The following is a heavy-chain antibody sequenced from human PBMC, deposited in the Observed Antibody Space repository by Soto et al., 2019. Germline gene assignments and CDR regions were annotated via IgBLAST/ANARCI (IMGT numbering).Heavy chain of an antibody. D-gene: IGHD3-22*01. J-gene: IGHJ3*02. V-gene: IGHV3-21*04. CDR3: AKVRRSSGYYIDAFDI. CDR2: ISSSSSYI. CDR1: GFTFSSYS. Sequence: GGSLRLSCAASGFTFSSYSMNWVRQAPGKGLEWVSSISSSSSYIYYADSVKGRFTISRDNAKNTLYLQMNSLRAEDTAVYYCAKVRRSSGYYIDAFDIWGQGAMVTVSS.